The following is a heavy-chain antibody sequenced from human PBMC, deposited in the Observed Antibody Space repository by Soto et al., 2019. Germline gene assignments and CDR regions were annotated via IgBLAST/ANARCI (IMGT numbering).Heavy chain of an antibody. CDR1: GFTFDDYC. V-gene: IGHV3-7*05. D-gene: IGHD3-22*01. Sequence: GGSLRLSCAASGFTFDDYCMSWVRQAPGKGLEWVSSINQDGSAKYYVASVEGRFTISRDNAKNSLYLQMNSLRAEDTAVYYCARSSDYTASWGQGTLVTVSS. J-gene: IGHJ5*02. CDR2: INQDGSAK. CDR3: ARSSDYTAS.